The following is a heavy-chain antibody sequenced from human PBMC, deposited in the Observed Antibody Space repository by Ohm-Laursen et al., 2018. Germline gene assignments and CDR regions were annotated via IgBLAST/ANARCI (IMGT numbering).Heavy chain of an antibody. V-gene: IGHV1-58*02. D-gene: IGHD5-18*01. CDR2: IVVGSGNT. CDR1: GFTFTSSA. CDR3: AAVNRRGYSYGY. Sequence: SVKVSCKASGFTFTSSAMQWVRQARGQRIEWIGWIVVGSGNTNYSQKFQERVSITRDMSTSTAYIELSSLRSEDMAVYYCAAVNRRGYSYGYWGQGTLVTVSS. J-gene: IGHJ4*02.